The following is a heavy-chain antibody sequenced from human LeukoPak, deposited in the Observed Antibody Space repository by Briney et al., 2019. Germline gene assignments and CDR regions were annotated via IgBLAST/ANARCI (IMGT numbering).Heavy chain of an antibody. J-gene: IGHJ4*02. D-gene: IGHD3-10*02. CDR2: IYYRGST. Sequence: PSETLSLICSVSGGSVSSSGYYWGWIRQPPGKGLEWIGSIYYRGSTYYNPSLKSRVTISVDTSKNQFSLKLTSVTAADTAVCYCASSDMFRVYYFDYWGQGTLVTVSS. V-gene: IGHV4-39*01. CDR1: GGSVSSSGYY. CDR3: ASSDMFRVYYFDY.